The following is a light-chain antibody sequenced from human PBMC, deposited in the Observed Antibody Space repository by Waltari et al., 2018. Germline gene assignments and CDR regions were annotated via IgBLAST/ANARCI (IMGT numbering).Light chain of an antibody. CDR3: SSYAGTHNLL. CDR2: GVT. J-gene: IGLJ2*01. V-gene: IGLV2-8*01. Sequence: SALTQPPSASGSPGQTVTISCPGTSRDVGRYAYVSWYQHHPGKAPQLFFYGVTKRPSRRPDRFSVSKSGNTASLTISWLQTDDEAHSYCSSYAGTHNLLFGGGTKVTVL. CDR1: SRDVGRYAY.